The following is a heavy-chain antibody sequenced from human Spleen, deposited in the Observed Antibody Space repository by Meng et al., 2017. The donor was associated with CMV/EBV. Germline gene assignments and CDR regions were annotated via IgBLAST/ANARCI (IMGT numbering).Heavy chain of an antibody. V-gene: IGHV4-39*07. D-gene: IGHD1-1*01. Sequence: GSLRLSCTVSGGSISSRAKYWGWIRQPPGKGLEWIGSMYYAYSGSTYYNPSLKSRVTISVDTSKNQFSLKLSSVTAADTAVYYCARGVGSPWNEYFQYWGQGTLVTVSS. CDR3: ARGVGSPWNEYFQY. CDR1: GGSISSRAKY. CDR2: MYYAYSGST. J-gene: IGHJ1*01.